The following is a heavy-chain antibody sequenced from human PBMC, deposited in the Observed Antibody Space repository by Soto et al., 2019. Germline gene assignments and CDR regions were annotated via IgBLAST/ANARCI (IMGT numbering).Heavy chain of an antibody. Sequence: PGGSLILSCAASGFTFSSYSMNWVRQAPGKGLEWVSYISSSSSTIYYADSVKGRFTISRDNAKNSLYLQMNSLRDEDTAVYYCARLNVVVPAAIYNWFDPWGQGTLVTVYS. D-gene: IGHD2-2*01. V-gene: IGHV3-48*02. J-gene: IGHJ5*02. CDR3: ARLNVVVPAAIYNWFDP. CDR2: ISSSSSTI. CDR1: GFTFSSYS.